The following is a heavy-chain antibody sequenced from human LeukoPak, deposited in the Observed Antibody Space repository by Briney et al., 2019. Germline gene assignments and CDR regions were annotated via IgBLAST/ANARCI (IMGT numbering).Heavy chain of an antibody. CDR3: ARGSRIAARQNEGWFDP. D-gene: IGHD6-6*01. CDR1: GGSFSGYY. CDR2: INHSGST. V-gene: IGHV4-34*01. Sequence: PSETLSLTCAVYGGSFSGYYWSWIRQPPGKGLEWIGEINHSGSTNYNPSLKSRVTISVDTSKNQFSLKLSSVTAADTAVYYCARGSRIAARQNEGWFDPWGQGTLVTVSS. J-gene: IGHJ5*02.